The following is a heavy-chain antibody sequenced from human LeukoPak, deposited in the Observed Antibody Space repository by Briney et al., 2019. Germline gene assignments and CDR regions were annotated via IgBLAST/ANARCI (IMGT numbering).Heavy chain of an antibody. Sequence: PSETLSLTCSVPGGLINYCYWSWIRQSPTKGLEWIGYITQTGITNYNPSLKSRVTMSLDKSKNQIYLRLTSVTDADTAVYYCATGIDQRKTGYWGQGTLVTVSS. J-gene: IGHJ4*02. CDR3: ATGIDQRKTGY. V-gene: IGHV4-59*12. CDR1: GGLINYCY. D-gene: IGHD1-1*01. CDR2: ITQTGIT.